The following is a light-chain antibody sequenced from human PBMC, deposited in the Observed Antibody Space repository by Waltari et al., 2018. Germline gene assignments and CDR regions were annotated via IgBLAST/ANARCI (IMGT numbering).Light chain of an antibody. CDR2: DAS. CDR1: QRISSW. Sequence: DIQMTQSPSTVSASVGDRVTITRRASQRISSWLAWYQQKPGKAPKLLIYDASSLESGVPSRFSGSGSGTEFTLTISSLQPDDFVAYYCQQYNTYPWTFGQGTKVEIK. V-gene: IGKV1-5*01. CDR3: QQYNTYPWT. J-gene: IGKJ1*01.